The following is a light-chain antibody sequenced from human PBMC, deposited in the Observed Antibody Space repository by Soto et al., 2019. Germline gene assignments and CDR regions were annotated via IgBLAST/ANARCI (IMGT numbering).Light chain of an antibody. Sequence: EIVLTQSPATLSLSPGERATLSCRASQSVNSYLAWYQQRPGQAPRLLIYDASNGATGTPARFSGSGSGTDFTLTISSLEPEDFAVYYCQQSSDWPLTFSGGTKVEIK. V-gene: IGKV3-11*01. CDR1: QSVNSY. CDR2: DAS. CDR3: QQSSDWPLT. J-gene: IGKJ4*01.